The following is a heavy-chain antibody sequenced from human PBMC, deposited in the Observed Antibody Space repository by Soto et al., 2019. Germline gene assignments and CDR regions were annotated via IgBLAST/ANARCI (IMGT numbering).Heavy chain of an antibody. CDR1: GSAFSSSW. D-gene: IGHD3-16*01. Sequence: HPGGSLRLSCAASGSAFSSSWLHWVCQAPEKGQEWVADIKCDGSDKYYVDSVKGRLTISSDNAKNSLHLQVSSLRAEDMTVYYCVRGIIRITPNRTELVFEGELILAYWGQGTLVTVSS. J-gene: IGHJ4*02. CDR3: VRGIIRITPNRTELVFEGELILAY. CDR2: IKCDGSDK. V-gene: IGHV3-7*03.